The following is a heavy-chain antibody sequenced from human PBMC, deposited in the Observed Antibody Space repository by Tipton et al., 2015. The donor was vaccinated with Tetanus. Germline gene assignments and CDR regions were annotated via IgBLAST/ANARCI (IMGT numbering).Heavy chain of an antibody. D-gene: IGHD2-8*01. CDR1: GYIFNNYW. CDR3: ARAHCTDGVCNFDF. J-gene: IGHJ4*01. CDR2: IYPGDSDT. Sequence: QLVQSGGEVKKPGESLKISCKGSGYIFNNYWIGWVRQKPGKGLEWMGTIYPGDSDTRYSPSFQGQVTISVDKSISTAYLQWIGLRASDPSIFYCARAHCTDGVCNFDFRGHGALLTVPS. V-gene: IGHV5-51*01.